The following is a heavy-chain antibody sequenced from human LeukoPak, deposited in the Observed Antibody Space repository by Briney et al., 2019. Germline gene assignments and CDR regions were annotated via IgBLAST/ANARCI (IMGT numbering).Heavy chain of an antibody. CDR2: INPNSGDT. J-gene: IGHJ6*03. Sequence: ASVKVSCKASGYAFTGYYMHWVRQAPGQGLEWMGWINPNSGDTNYAQKFQGGVTMTRDTSISTAYMELSRLRSDDTAVYYCARGVTGIYYYYYMDVWGKGTTVTVSS. V-gene: IGHV1-2*02. CDR1: GYAFTGYY. D-gene: IGHD3-10*01. CDR3: ARGVTGIYYYYYMDV.